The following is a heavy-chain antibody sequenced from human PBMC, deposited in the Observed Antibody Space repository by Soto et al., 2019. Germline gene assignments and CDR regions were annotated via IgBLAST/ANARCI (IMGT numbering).Heavy chain of an antibody. Sequence: SGPTLVNPTQTLTLTCTFSGFSLSTSGMCVSWIRQPPGKALEWLARIDWDDDKFYSTSLKTRLTISKDTSKNQVVLTMTNMETVDTATYSRARPLVVVAPTNYYYYGMDVWGQGTTVTVSS. CDR2: IDWDDDK. V-gene: IGHV2-70*17. CDR1: GFSLSTSGMC. CDR3: ARPLVVVAPTNYYYYGMDV. D-gene: IGHD2-15*01. J-gene: IGHJ6*02.